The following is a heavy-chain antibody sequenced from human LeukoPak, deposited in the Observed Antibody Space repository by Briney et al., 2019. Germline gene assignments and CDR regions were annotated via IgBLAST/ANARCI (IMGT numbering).Heavy chain of an antibody. D-gene: IGHD3-10*01. V-gene: IGHV3-74*01. CDR1: GFTFSSHW. CDR2: INNAGSDT. J-gene: IGHJ3*02. Sequence: GGSLRLSCAASGFTFSSHWMHWVRQAPGKGLVWVSRINNAGSDTTYADSVKGRFTISRDNAKNTLYLQMNSLRAEGTAVYYCARGSSGPDIWGQGTMVTVSS. CDR3: ARGSSGPDI.